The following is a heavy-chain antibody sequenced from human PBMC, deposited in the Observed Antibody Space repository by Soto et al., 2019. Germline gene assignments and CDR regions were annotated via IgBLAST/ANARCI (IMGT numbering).Heavy chain of an antibody. J-gene: IGHJ4*02. V-gene: IGHV4-4*02. Sequence: SETLSLTCAVSGGSFTSNNWWTWVRQPPGQGLEWIGEIYRTGSTNYNPSLKSRVTISLDRSENQFSLKVTSLTAADTAVYYCASRDPGTSVDYWGQGTLVTVSS. CDR1: GGSFTSNNW. D-gene: IGHD1-7*01. CDR3: ASRDPGTSVDY. CDR2: IYRTGST.